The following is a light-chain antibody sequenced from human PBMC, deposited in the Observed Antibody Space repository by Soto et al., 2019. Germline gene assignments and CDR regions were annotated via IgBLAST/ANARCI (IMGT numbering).Light chain of an antibody. Sequence: DIQMTQSPSTLSESLLDRVTITCRASQSISIWLAWYQQKPGKAPKLLIYKASSLESGVPSRFSGSGSGTEFTLTISSLQPDDFATYYCQQYNSYPTFGQGTKVDIK. CDR1: QSISIW. J-gene: IGKJ1*01. CDR3: QQYNSYPT. V-gene: IGKV1-5*03. CDR2: KAS.